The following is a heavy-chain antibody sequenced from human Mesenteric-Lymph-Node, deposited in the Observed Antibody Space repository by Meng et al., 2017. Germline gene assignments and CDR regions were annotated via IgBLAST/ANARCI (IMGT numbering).Heavy chain of an antibody. V-gene: IGHV1-2*06. CDR1: GYTFTGYY. CDR3: ARTYCTNGVCSILNLYYYYGMDV. CDR2: INPNSGGT. D-gene: IGHD2-8*01. Sequence: ASVKVSCKASGYTFTGYYMHWVRQAPGQGLEWMGRINPNSGGTNYAQKFQGRVTMTRDTSISTAYMELSRLRSDDTAVYYCARTYCTNGVCSILNLYYYYGMDVWGQGTTVTVSS. J-gene: IGHJ6*02.